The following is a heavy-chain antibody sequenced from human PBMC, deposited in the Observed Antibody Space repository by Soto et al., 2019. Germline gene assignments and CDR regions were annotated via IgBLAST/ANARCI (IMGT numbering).Heavy chain of an antibody. J-gene: IGHJ4*02. CDR2: INTYNGNT. CDR3: ASDPHPPLFDS. V-gene: IGHV1-18*01. Sequence: QVQLVQSGAEVKKPGASVKVSCKTSGYTFTNYGVSWVRQAPGQGLEWMGWINTYNGNTNYPQNLQGRVTMTTDRSTTTAYMELRSLRFDDTAVYYCASDPHPPLFDSWGQGTLVTVSS. CDR1: GYTFTNYG.